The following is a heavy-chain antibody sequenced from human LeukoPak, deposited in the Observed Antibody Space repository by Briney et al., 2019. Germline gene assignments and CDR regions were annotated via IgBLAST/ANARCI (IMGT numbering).Heavy chain of an antibody. D-gene: IGHD1-26*01. CDR1: GFTFSSYW. CDR3: AREWHSSGSNGPFDY. Sequence: PGGSLRLSCAASGFTFSSYWMSWVRQAPGKGLEWVAVISYDGSNKYYADSVKGRFTISRDNSKNTLYLQMNSLRAEDTAVYYCAREWHSSGSNGPFDYWGQGTLVTVSS. V-gene: IGHV3-30-3*01. J-gene: IGHJ4*02. CDR2: ISYDGSNK.